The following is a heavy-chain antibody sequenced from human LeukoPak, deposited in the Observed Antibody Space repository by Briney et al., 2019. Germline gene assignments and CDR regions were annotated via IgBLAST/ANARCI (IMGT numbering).Heavy chain of an antibody. D-gene: IGHD3-10*01. CDR2: IYTSGST. Sequence: SETPSLTCTVSGGSISSYYWSWIRQPAGKGLEWIGRIYTSGSTNYNPSLKSRVTMSVDTSKDQFSLKLSSVTAADTAVYYCARGIYYYGSGRGVNWFDPWGQGTLVTVSS. CDR1: GGSISSYY. J-gene: IGHJ5*02. CDR3: ARGIYYYGSGRGVNWFDP. V-gene: IGHV4-4*07.